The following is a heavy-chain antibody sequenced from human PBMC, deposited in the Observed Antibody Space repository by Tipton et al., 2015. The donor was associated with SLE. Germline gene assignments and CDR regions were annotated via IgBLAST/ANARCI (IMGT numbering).Heavy chain of an antibody. Sequence: TLSLTCTVSGGSISSSSYYWGWIRQPPGKGLEWIGNIYYSGSTYYNPSLKSRVTLSVDTSKNQFSLKLSSVTAADTAVYYCARQGLVVAATLFYWYFDLWGRGTLVTVSS. D-gene: IGHD2-15*01. CDR1: GGSISSSSYY. CDR2: IYYSGST. CDR3: ARQGLVVAATLFYWYFDL. V-gene: IGHV4-39*07. J-gene: IGHJ2*01.